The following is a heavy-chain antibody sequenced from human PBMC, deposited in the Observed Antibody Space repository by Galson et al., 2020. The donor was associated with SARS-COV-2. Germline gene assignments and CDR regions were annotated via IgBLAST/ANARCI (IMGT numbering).Heavy chain of an antibody. D-gene: IGHD4-17*01. CDR1: DATMSSYY. V-gene: IGHV4-59*01. CDR3: ARDPAPLYGDNYYYGMDV. CDR2: ISYSGST. J-gene: IGHJ6*02. Sequence: TSETLSLTCSVSDATMSSYYWSWIRQPPGKGLEWNGYISYSGSTRYNPSLRSRVTISVDLSKNQLSLKVTSVTAADTAVYYCARDPAPLYGDNYYYGMDVWGRGTTVTVSS.